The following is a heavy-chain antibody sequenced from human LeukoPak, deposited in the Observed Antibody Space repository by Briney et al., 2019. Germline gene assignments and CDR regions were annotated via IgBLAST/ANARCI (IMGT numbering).Heavy chain of an antibody. D-gene: IGHD5-18*01. V-gene: IGHV4-59*01. CDR1: GGSISSYY. Sequence: SETLSLTCTVSGGSISSYYWSWIRQPPGKGLEWIGYIYYSGSTNYNPSLKRRVTISVDTSKNQFSLKLSSVTAADTAVYYCARDRHSYGTDWGQGTLVTVSS. J-gene: IGHJ4*02. CDR3: ARDRHSYGTD. CDR2: IYYSGST.